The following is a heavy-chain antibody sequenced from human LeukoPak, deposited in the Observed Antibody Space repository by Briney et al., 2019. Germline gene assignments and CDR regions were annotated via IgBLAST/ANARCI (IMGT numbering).Heavy chain of an antibody. Sequence: SETLSLTCVVYGGSFSGYYWSWIRQPPGKGLEWIGEINHSGSTNYNPSLKSRVTISVDTSKNQFSLKLSSVTAADTAVYYCARGGDYGDYEADYWGQGTLVTVSS. V-gene: IGHV4-34*01. J-gene: IGHJ4*02. D-gene: IGHD4-17*01. CDR3: ARGGDYGDYEADY. CDR2: INHSGST. CDR1: GGSFSGYY.